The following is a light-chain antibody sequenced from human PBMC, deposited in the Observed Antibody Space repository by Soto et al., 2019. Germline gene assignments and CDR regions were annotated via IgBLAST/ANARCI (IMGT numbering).Light chain of an antibody. Sequence: DIQMTQSPSSLSASVGDRVTITCRASQGISNYLAWYQQIPGKVPKLLISAASTLQSGVPSRFSGSGSGTDFTLTISSLQPEDVETYYCQKYNTVPAFGGGTKVEMK. CDR3: QKYNTVPA. V-gene: IGKV1-27*01. CDR1: QGISNY. J-gene: IGKJ4*01. CDR2: AAS.